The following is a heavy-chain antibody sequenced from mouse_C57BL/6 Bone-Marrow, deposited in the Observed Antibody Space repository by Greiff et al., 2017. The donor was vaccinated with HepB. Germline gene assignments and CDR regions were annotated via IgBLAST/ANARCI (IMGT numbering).Heavy chain of an antibody. J-gene: IGHJ1*03. CDR2: INYDGSST. V-gene: IGHV5-16*01. CDR1: GFTFSDYY. CDR3: ARDRGYGSSFNWYFDV. Sequence: EVQRVESEGGLVQPGSSMKLSCTASGFTFSDYYMAWVRQVPEKGLEWVANINYDGSSTYYLDSLKSRFIISRDNAKNILYLQMSSLKSEDTATYYCARDRGYGSSFNWYFDVWGTGTTVTVSS. D-gene: IGHD1-1*01.